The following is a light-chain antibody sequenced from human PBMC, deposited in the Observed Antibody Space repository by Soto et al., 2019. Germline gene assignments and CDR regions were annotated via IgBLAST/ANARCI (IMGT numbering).Light chain of an antibody. CDR1: QSVSSSY. Sequence: EIVLTQSPGTLSLSPGERATLSCRASQSVSSSYLAWYQHKPGRAPRLLIDGASSRATGLPDRFSGSGSGTDFTLTISRLEPEDVAVYYCQQYGSLVTFGQGTKVEIK. CDR3: QQYGSLVT. V-gene: IGKV3-20*01. CDR2: GAS. J-gene: IGKJ1*01.